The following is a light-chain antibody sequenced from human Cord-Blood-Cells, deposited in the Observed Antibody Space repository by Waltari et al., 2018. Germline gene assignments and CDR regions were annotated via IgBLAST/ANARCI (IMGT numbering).Light chain of an antibody. CDR2: DAS. CDR1: QSVSSY. Sequence: EIVLTQSPATLSLSPGERATLSCRASQSVSSYLAWYQQKPGQAPRLLIYDASNRAAGIPARFSGSGSGTDFTLTISSLEPEDFAVYHCQQRSNFGQGTKLEIK. V-gene: IGKV3-11*01. CDR3: QQRSN. J-gene: IGKJ2*01.